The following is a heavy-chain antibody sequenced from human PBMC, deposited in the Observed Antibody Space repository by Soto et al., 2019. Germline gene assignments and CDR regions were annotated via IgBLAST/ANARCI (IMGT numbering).Heavy chain of an antibody. V-gene: IGHV4-31*03. Sequence: KTSETLSLTCTVSGGSISSGGYYWSWIRQHPGKGLEWIGYIYYSGSTYYNPSLKSRVTISVDTSKNQFSLKLSSVTAADTAVYYCARVVTTRYYYGMDVWGQGTTVTVSS. CDR1: GGSISSGGYY. D-gene: IGHD4-17*01. CDR2: IYYSGST. J-gene: IGHJ6*02. CDR3: ARVVTTRYYYGMDV.